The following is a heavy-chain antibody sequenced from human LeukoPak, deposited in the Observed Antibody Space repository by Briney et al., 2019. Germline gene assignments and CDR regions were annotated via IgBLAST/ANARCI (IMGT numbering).Heavy chain of an antibody. CDR1: VYTFTSHS. J-gene: IGHJ4*02. Sequence: ASVKVSCKASVYTFTSHSVHWVRQAPGQGLECMGIINPSTGRTTYAQKLQGRVSMTRDTSTSTVYMELSSLTSEDTDVYYCARSLEGGSYTVDSWGQGTLVIVSS. CDR2: INPSTGRT. V-gene: IGHV1-46*01. D-gene: IGHD1-26*01. CDR3: ARSLEGGSYTVDS.